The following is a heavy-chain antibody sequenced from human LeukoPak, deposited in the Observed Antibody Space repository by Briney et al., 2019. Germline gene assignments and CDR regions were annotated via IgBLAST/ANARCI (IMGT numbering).Heavy chain of an antibody. CDR1: GGSISSYY. J-gene: IGHJ6*03. CDR3: ARESVDTAMVGRYYYYMDV. CDR2: IYYSGNT. Sequence: SETLSLTCTVSGGSISSYYWSWIRQPPGKGLEWIGYIYYSGNTNYNPSLKSRVTISVDTSKNQFSLKLSSVTAADTAVYYCARESVDTAMVGRYYYYMDVWGKGTTVTVSS. V-gene: IGHV4-59*01. D-gene: IGHD5-18*01.